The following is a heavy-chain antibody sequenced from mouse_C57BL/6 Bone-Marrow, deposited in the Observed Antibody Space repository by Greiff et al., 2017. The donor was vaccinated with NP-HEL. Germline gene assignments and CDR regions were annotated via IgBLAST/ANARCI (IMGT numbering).Heavy chain of an antibody. J-gene: IGHJ3*01. CDR3: TRTYDDPCAY. CDR2: IYPSDSET. CDR1: GYTFTSYW. D-gene: IGHD2-3*01. V-gene: IGHV1-61*01. Sequence: VQLQQPGAELVRPGSSVKLSCKASGYTFTSYWMDWVKQRPGQGLEWIGNIYPSDSETNYNQKFTDKATLTVDKSSSTAYMQLSSLTSEDSAVYYCTRTYDDPCAYWGQGTLVTVSA.